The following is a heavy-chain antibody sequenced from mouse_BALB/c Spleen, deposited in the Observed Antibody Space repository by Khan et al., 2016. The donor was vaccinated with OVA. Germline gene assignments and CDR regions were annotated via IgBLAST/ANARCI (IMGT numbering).Heavy chain of an antibody. CDR1: GYSFTSYL. CDR2: IYPGNSDT. J-gene: IGHJ3*01. D-gene: IGHD1-3*01. CDR3: TRGGFSSFAY. V-gene: IGHV1-5*01. Sequence: EVQLQESGTVLARPGASVKMSCKASGYSFTSYLIHWVKQRPGQGLEWIGDIYPGNSDTRYNQKFKDQAKLTSGKSDSTAYMVLSRLTNEDSAVYYSTRGGFSSFAYWGQGTLVTVSA.